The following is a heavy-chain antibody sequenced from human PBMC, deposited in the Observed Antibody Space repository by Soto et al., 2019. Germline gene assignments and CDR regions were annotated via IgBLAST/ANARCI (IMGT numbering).Heavy chain of an antibody. Sequence: PPETLSLTCTVSGVSISSYHWSWIRQPPGKGLEWVGYIYYTGSTYYNPSLKSRVSISVDTSKNQFSLKLNSVTAADTAVYYCAREITENWFDPWGQGTLVTVSS. CDR2: IYYTGST. J-gene: IGHJ5*02. CDR1: GVSISSYH. D-gene: IGHD1-20*01. V-gene: IGHV4-59*01. CDR3: AREITENWFDP.